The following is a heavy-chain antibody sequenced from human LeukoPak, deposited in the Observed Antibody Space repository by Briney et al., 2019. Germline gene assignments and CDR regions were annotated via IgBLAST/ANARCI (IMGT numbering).Heavy chain of an antibody. V-gene: IGHV3-7*01. CDR2: IKQDGSEK. Sequence: PGGSLRLSCAASGFALSSYWMSWVRQAPGKGLEWVANIKQDGSEKYYVDSVKGRFTISRDNAKNSLYLQMNSLRAEDTAVYYCARELDPDSNGYYYMDVWGKGTTVTVSS. J-gene: IGHJ6*03. CDR3: ARELDPDSNGYYYMDV. CDR1: GFALSSYW. D-gene: IGHD2-8*01.